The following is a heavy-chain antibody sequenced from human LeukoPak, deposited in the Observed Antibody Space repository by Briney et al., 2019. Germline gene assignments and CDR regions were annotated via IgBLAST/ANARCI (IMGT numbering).Heavy chain of an antibody. V-gene: IGHV3-23*01. CDR1: GFTFSSYA. J-gene: IGHJ4*02. CDR2: IIGSGGST. D-gene: IGHD3-10*01. Sequence: PGGSLRLSCAASGFTFSSYAMSWVRQAPGKGLEWVSAIIGSGGSTYYADAGKVRVTISRNNYTNTLYMQMNSLRAADTAVYYCAQMGRGSVYPPFDYWGQGTLVTVSS. CDR3: AQMGRGSVYPPFDY.